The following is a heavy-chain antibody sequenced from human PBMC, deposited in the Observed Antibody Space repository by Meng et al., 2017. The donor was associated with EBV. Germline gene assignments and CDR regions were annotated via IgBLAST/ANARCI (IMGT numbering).Heavy chain of an antibody. CDR2: MNPNSGNT. V-gene: IGHV1-8*01. CDR1: GYTFTSYD. Sequence: VQLVQSGAEVKKPGASVKVSCKASGYTFTSYDIHWGRQATGQGVEWMGWMNPNSGNTGYAPKFQGRVTMTRNTSISTAYMELSSLRSEDTAVYYCARGVGTIFGVVIKNWFDPWGQGTLVTVSS. D-gene: IGHD3-3*01. CDR3: ARGVGTIFGVVIKNWFDP. J-gene: IGHJ5*02.